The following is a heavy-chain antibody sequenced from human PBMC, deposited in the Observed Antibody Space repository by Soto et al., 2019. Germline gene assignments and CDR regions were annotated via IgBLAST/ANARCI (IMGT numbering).Heavy chain of an antibody. J-gene: IGHJ4*02. CDR2: IYSGGST. CDR3: ARVMYYYDSSGYSENYFDY. Sequence: EVQLVETGGGLIQPGGSLRLSCAASGFTVSSNYMSWVRQAPGKGLEWVSVIYSGGSTYYADSVKGRFTISRDNSKNTLYLQMNSLRAEDTAVYYCARVMYYYDSSGYSENYFDYWGQGTLVTVSS. D-gene: IGHD3-22*01. CDR1: GFTVSSNY. V-gene: IGHV3-53*02.